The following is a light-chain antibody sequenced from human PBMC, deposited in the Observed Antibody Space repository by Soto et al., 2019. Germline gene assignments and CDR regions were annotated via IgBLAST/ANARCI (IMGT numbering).Light chain of an antibody. Sequence: EIVMTQSPVTLSVSPGESATIFCRASERISTNLAWYQQRPGQAPRLLIYSESTRATGVPARFSGSGSATEFTLTISSLQPEDFATYYCQQYGNXLTWTXGQGX. J-gene: IGKJ1*01. V-gene: IGKV3-15*01. CDR3: QQYGNXLTWT. CDR2: SES. CDR1: ERISTN.